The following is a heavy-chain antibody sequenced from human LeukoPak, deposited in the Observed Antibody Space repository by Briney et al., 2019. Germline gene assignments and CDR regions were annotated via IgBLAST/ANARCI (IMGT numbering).Heavy chain of an antibody. D-gene: IGHD6-19*01. CDR1: GFTFSTYW. Sequence: GGSLRLSCAASGFTFSTYWMSWVRQAPGKGLEWVANIKQDGGEKYYVDSVRGRFTISRDNAKNSQYLQMNSLRVEDTAVYYCATSQTTSGRYGNAFDIWGQGTMVTVSS. J-gene: IGHJ3*02. CDR3: ATSQTTSGRYGNAFDI. V-gene: IGHV3-7*01. CDR2: IKQDGGEK.